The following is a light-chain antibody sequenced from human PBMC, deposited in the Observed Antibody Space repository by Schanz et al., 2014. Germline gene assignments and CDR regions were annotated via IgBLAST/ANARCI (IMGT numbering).Light chain of an antibody. Sequence: QSALTQPASVSGSPGQSITISCTGTRSDIGGYNYVSWYQQHPGEAPKLMIFDVSLRPSGISNRFSGSKSDNTASLTISGLQADDEADYYCSSYTSNSTQVFGTGTKLTVL. CDR1: RSDIGGYNY. V-gene: IGLV2-14*03. J-gene: IGLJ1*01. CDR3: SSYTSNSTQV. CDR2: DVS.